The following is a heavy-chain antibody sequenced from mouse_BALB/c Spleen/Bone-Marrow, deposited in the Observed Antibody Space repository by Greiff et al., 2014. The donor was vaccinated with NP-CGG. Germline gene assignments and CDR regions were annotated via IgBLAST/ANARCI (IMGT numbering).Heavy chain of an antibody. CDR3: TRSRRAMDH. Sequence: QVQLQQSGAELVKPGASVKLSYKASGYTFTSYYMCWVKQRPGQGLEWIGEINPSNGGTNFNEKFKSKATLTVDKSSSTAYMSLSSLTSEDSAVYYCTRSRRAMDHWGQGTSVTVSS. V-gene: IGHV1S81*02. CDR2: INPSNGGT. D-gene: IGHD2-12*01. CDR1: GYTFTSYY. J-gene: IGHJ4*01.